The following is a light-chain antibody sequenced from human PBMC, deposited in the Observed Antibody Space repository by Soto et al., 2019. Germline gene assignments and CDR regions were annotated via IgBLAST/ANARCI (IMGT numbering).Light chain of an antibody. J-gene: IGKJ1*01. V-gene: IGKV3-15*01. CDR1: QSVRNY. CDR2: GAS. Sequence: IVMTQSPATLSVSPGERATLSCRASQSVRNYLAWYQQRPGQAPRLLIFGASTRATDSPARFSGSGSGTEFTLTISSLQSEDFAVYYCQQYNNWPRTFGQGTKVEIK. CDR3: QQYNNWPRT.